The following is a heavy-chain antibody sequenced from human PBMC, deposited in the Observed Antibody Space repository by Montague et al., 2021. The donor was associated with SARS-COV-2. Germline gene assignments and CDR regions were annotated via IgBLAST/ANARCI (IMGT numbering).Heavy chain of an antibody. J-gene: IGHJ6*02. CDR2: IYYSGST. CDR1: GGSISGYY. Sequence: SKTLSLTCTVSGGSISGYYWSWIRQSPGKGLEWIGYIYYSGSTKYNPFLESRVTVSVDRSKNQVSLKLSSVTPADTAVYYCARLLRSCSNGVCRSYYDYAMDVWGQGTTVTVSS. D-gene: IGHD2-8*01. V-gene: IGHV4-59*01. CDR3: ARLLRSCSNGVCRSYYDYAMDV.